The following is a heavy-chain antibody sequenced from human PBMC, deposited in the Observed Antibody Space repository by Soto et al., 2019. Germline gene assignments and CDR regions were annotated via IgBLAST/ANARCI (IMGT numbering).Heavy chain of an antibody. CDR2: IYYSGST. Sequence: SETLSLTCTVSGGSISSYYWSWIRQPPGKGLEWIGYIYYSGSTNYNPSLKSRVTISVDTSKNQFSLKLSSVTAADTAVYYCARVILPLYYFDYWGQGTLVTVSS. J-gene: IGHJ4*02. D-gene: IGHD2-15*01. CDR1: GGSISSYY. CDR3: ARVILPLYYFDY. V-gene: IGHV4-59*01.